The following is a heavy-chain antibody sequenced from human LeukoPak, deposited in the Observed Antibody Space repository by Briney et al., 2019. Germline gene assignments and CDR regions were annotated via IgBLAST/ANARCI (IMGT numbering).Heavy chain of an antibody. Sequence: ASVKVSCRASEYTFTGYYIHWVRQAPGQGLEWMGWINPHSGGTNFAQRFQGRVTMTRDTSISTVYMELSRLRSDDTAVYYCVSHCSTTNCYKSYYMDVWGKGTTVTVSS. V-gene: IGHV1-2*02. J-gene: IGHJ6*03. CDR3: VSHCSTTNCYKSYYMDV. CDR2: INPHSGGT. CDR1: EYTFTGYY. D-gene: IGHD2-2*02.